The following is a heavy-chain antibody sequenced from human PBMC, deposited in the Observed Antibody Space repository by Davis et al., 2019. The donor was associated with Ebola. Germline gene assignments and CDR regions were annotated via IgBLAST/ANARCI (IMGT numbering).Heavy chain of an antibody. CDR2: IYYNGNT. D-gene: IGHD1-26*01. CDR1: GGSISSYY. Sequence: SETLSLTCTVSGGSISSYYWSWIRQSPGKGLEWIGYIYYNGNTDHNPSLKSRVTISVDTSKKQFFLNLTSVTVADTAVYYCARPLDLVGATYFDFWGPGTLVTVSS. CDR3: ARPLDLVGATYFDF. J-gene: IGHJ4*02. V-gene: IGHV4-59*12.